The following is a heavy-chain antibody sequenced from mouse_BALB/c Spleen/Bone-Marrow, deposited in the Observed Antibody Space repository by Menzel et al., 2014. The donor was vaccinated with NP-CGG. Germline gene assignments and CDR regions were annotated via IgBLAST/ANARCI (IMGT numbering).Heavy chain of an antibody. D-gene: IGHD1-1*01. J-gene: IGHJ4*01. CDR1: GYSFTGYT. CDR2: INPYNGGT. V-gene: IGHV1-25*01. Sequence: VQLKDSGPELVKPGASMKISCKASGYSFTGYTMNWVKQSHGKNLEWIGLINPYNGGTNYNRKFKDKATLTVDRSSSTAYMELLSLTSEDSAVYYCARLLLYYYAMDYWGQGTSVTVSS. CDR3: ARLLLYYYAMDY.